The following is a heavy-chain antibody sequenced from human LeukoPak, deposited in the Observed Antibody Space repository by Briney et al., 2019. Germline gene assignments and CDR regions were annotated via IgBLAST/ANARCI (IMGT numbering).Heavy chain of an antibody. CDR2: LSSDGTKK. Sequence: GGSLRLSGAASGFNFFTYGMHWVRQAPGKGLEWVAVLSSDGTKKYYADSVKGRFTISRDNSKDMLYLQMNSLRVDDTAVYYCARDPNSGYDMVWYLDLWGRGTLVTVSS. CDR3: ARDPNSGYDMVWYLDL. CDR1: GFNFFTYG. V-gene: IGHV3-30*19. J-gene: IGHJ2*01. D-gene: IGHD5-12*01.